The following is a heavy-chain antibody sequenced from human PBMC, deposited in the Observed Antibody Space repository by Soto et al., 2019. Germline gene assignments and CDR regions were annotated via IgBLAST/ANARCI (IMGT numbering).Heavy chain of an antibody. D-gene: IGHD1-1*01. CDR1: GYTFTAYG. CDR2: ISTYNGNR. V-gene: IGHV1-18*04. CDR3: ARLEYGNDAQRTHFDH. Sequence: QVQLVQSGPEVKKPGASVKVSCEASGYTFTAYGISWVRQAPGQGLEWMGWISTYNGNRNYARRLQGRVTMTTDTSTSTANMELRNLTSDDTAVYYCARLEYGNDAQRTHFDHWGQGTLVTVSS. J-gene: IGHJ4*02.